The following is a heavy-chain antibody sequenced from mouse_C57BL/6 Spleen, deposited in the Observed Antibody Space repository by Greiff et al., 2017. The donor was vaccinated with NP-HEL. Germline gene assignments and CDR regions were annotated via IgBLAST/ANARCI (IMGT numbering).Heavy chain of an antibody. V-gene: IGHV1-76*01. CDR1: GYTFTDYY. D-gene: IGHD3-2*02. Sequence: VQLQQSGAELVRPGASVKLSCKASGYTFTDYYINWVKQRPGQGLEWIARIYPGSGNTYYNEKFKGKATLTAEKSSSTAYMQLSSLTSEDSAVYFCARQLRLRRYYFDYWGQGTTLTVSS. CDR3: ARQLRLRRYYFDY. CDR2: IYPGSGNT. J-gene: IGHJ2*01.